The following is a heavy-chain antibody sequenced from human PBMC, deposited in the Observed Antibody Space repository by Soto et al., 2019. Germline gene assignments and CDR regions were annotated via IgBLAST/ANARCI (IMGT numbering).Heavy chain of an antibody. Sequence: QVQLVQSGAEVRRPGSSVKISCKASGGTFTNFAISWVRQAPGQGLELVGGIVPMFGTTHYPQKFQGRVTVTADESTRTASMDLHGLISADTAIYYCARVALSGSMMGGVDSWGQGTQVTVSS. D-gene: IGHD1-20*01. CDR2: IVPMFGTT. CDR3: ARVALSGSMMGGVDS. J-gene: IGHJ4*02. V-gene: IGHV1-69*01. CDR1: GGTFTNFA.